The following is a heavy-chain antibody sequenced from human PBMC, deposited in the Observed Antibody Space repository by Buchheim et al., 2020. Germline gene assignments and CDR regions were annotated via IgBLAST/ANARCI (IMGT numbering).Heavy chain of an antibody. V-gene: IGHV4-34*01. CDR1: GGSFSGYY. Sequence: QVQLQQWGAGLLKPSETLSLTRAVYGGSFSGYYWSWIRQPPGKGLEWIGEINHSGSTNYNPSLKSRVTISVDTSKNQFSLKLSSVTAADTAVYYCARVAYYYDSSGYRDAFDIWGQGT. D-gene: IGHD3-22*01. CDR2: INHSGST. J-gene: IGHJ3*02. CDR3: ARVAYYYDSSGYRDAFDI.